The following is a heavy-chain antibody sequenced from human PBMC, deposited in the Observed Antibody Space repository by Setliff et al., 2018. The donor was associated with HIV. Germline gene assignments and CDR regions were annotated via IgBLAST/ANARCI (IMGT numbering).Heavy chain of an antibody. J-gene: IGHJ3*01. CDR2: IFPADSDT. V-gene: IGHV5-51*01. Sequence: FGYSFGDYWIGWVRQKPGKGLEWMGIIFPADSDTRVSPSFQGQVSISADRSTYAAFLQWTSLKASDTGMYFCARHRVDTSMLVVKSPGAFDLWGQGTLVTVSS. CDR3: ARHRVDTSMLVVKSPGAFDL. CDR1: GYSFGDYW. D-gene: IGHD3-22*01.